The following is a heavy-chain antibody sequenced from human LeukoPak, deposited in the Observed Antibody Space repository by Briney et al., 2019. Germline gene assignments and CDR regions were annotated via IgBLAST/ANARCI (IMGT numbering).Heavy chain of an antibody. V-gene: IGHV4-30-2*01. D-gene: IGHD4-17*01. J-gene: IGHJ4*02. CDR2: IYQGGST. CDR1: GGSISSGGYS. CDR3: ARGTGPVATDPFDY. Sequence: SETLSLTCAVSGGSISSGGYSWSWIRQPPGKGLEWIGYIYQGGSTYYNPSLKSRVSISIDMSKNQFSLKLSSMTAADTAVYYCARGTGPVATDPFDYWGQGTLVTVSS.